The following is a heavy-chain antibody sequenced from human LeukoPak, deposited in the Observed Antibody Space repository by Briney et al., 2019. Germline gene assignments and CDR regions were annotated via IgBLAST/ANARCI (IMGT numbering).Heavy chain of an antibody. CDR3: ARERRRGYYDSSGYSALDY. D-gene: IGHD3-22*01. J-gene: IGHJ4*02. CDR2: IYTNGST. CDR1: GGSISSYY. V-gene: IGHV4-4*07. Sequence: SETLSLTCTVSGGSISSYYWSWIRQPAGKGLEWIGRIYTNGSTNYNPSLKSRVTMSVDTSKNRFSLKLSSVTAADTAVYYCARERRRGYYDSSGYSALDYWGQGTLVTVSS.